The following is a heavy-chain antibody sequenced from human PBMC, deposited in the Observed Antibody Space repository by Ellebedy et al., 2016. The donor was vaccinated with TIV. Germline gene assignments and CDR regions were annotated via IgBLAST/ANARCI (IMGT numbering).Heavy chain of an antibody. CDR1: GFTSSGYC. J-gene: IGHJ4*02. V-gene: IGHV3-7*03. Sequence: PGGSLRLSCAASGFTSSGYCMNWVRQAPGKGLEWVANIKEDGTEKYYVDSVKGRFTISRDNAKNSLYLQMNSLRAEDTAVYYCAGGTYWGQGTLVTVSS. CDR2: IKEDGTEK. CDR3: AGGTY.